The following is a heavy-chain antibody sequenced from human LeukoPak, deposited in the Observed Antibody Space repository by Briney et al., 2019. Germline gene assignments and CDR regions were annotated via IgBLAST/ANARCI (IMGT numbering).Heavy chain of an antibody. CDR1: GYSISSGYY. J-gene: IGHJ3*02. D-gene: IGHD2-15*01. CDR2: VYHSGST. V-gene: IGHV4-38-2*01. CDR3: AGPEGGYCSGGSCSDAFDI. Sequence: SETLSLTCAVSGYSISSGYYWGWIRQPPGKGLEWIGSVYHSGSTYYNPSLKSRVTISVDTSKNQFSLKLSSVTAADTAVYYCAGPEGGYCSGGSCSDAFDIWGQGTMVTVSS.